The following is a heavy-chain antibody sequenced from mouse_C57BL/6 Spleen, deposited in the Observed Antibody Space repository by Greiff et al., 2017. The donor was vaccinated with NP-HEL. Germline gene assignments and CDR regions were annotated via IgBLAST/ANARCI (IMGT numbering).Heavy chain of an antibody. CDR3: ARSITTVVATYYAMDY. J-gene: IGHJ4*01. CDR2: IYPGDGDT. Sequence: QVQLKESGAELVKPGASVKISCKASGYAFSSYWMNWVKQRPGKGLEWIGQIYPGDGDTNYNGKFKGKATLTADKSSSTAYMQLSSLTSEDSSVYFCARSITTVVATYYAMDYWGQGTSVTVSS. D-gene: IGHD1-1*01. V-gene: IGHV1-80*01. CDR1: GYAFSSYW.